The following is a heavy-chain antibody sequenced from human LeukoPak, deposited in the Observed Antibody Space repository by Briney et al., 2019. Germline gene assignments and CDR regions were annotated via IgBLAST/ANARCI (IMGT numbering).Heavy chain of an antibody. J-gene: IGHJ4*02. V-gene: IGHV1-18*01. CDR1: GYTFTNYG. CDR2: ISAYNGNT. Sequence: GASVKLSCKASGYTFTNYGISWVRQAPGQGLEWTGWISAYNGNTNYAQKLQGRVTMTTDTSTNTAYVELRSLRSDDTAVYYCARVGSYCTTISCFDYWGQGTLVTVSS. D-gene: IGHD2-8*01. CDR3: ARVGSYCTTISCFDY.